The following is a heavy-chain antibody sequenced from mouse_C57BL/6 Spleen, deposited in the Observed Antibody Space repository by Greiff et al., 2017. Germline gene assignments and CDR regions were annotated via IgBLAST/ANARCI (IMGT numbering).Heavy chain of an antibody. V-gene: IGHV1-9*01. CDR1: GYTFTGYW. Sequence: VQLQQSGAELMKPGASVKLSCKATGYTFTGYWIEWVKQTPGHGLEWIGEMLPGSGSTNYNEKFKGKATFTADTSSNAAYMQLSSLPTEDSAIYYCASTYDYGSSYPFAYWGQGTLVTVSA. J-gene: IGHJ3*01. CDR2: MLPGSGST. D-gene: IGHD1-1*01. CDR3: ASTYDYGSSYPFAY.